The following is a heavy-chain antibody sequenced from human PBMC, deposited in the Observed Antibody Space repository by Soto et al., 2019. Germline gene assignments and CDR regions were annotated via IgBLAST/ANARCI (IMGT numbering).Heavy chain of an antibody. J-gene: IGHJ6*02. CDR1: GGTFSSYA. CDR3: GRDGGYCISTSCYAYYYYGMHV. D-gene: IGHD2-2*01. CDR2: IIPIFGTA. Sequence: QVQLVQSGAEVKKPGSSVKVSCKASGGTFSSYAISWVRQAPGQGLEWMGGIIPIFGTANYAQKFQRRVTNTADESTSTAYMELSSLGSEATAVYYCGRDGGYCISTSCYAYYYYGMHVWGQGTTVTVSS. V-gene: IGHV1-69*12.